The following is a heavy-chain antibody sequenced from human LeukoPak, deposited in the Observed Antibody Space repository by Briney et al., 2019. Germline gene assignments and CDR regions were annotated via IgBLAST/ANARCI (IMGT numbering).Heavy chain of an antibody. J-gene: IGHJ6*02. CDR2: ISSSSSYI. V-gene: IGHV3-21*01. D-gene: IGHD3-10*01. Sequence: KPGRSLRLSCAGSGFTFRSYSMNWVRQAPGKGLEWVSSISSSSSYIYYADSVKGLFTISRDNAKNSLYLQMNSLRAEDTAVYYCARDRGVLGGMDVWGQGTTVTVSS. CDR1: GFTFRSYS. CDR3: ARDRGVLGGMDV.